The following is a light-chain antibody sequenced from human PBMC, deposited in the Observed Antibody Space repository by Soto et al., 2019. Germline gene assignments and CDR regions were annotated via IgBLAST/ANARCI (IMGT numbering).Light chain of an antibody. J-gene: IGLJ3*02. CDR1: SCNIGSNA. CDR3: ATWYDSMNGWV. Sequence: QSVLTQPPSASGTPGQRVTISCSGSSCNIGSNAVSWYQQLPGTAPTALIYSNNQRPSGVPDRFSGSKTGTSASLAISGLQSEDDADYYCATWYDSMNGWVFGGGTKLTVL. V-gene: IGLV1-44*01. CDR2: SNN.